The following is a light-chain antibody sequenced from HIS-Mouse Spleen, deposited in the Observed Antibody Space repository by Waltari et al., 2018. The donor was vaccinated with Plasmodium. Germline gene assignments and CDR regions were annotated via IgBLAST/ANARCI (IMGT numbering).Light chain of an antibody. Sequence: QSALTQPPSASGSPGQSVTTYCTGTSSDVGGYNDVPWYQQHPGKAPKLMIYEVSKRPSGVPDRFSGSKSGNTASLTVSGLQAEDEADYYCSSYAGSNNLVFGGGTKLTVL. J-gene: IGLJ2*01. CDR2: EVS. V-gene: IGLV2-8*01. CDR1: SSDVGGYND. CDR3: SSYAGSNNLV.